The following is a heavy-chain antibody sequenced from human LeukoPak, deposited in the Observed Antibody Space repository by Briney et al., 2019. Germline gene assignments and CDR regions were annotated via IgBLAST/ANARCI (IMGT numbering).Heavy chain of an antibody. CDR1: GGSFSGYY. V-gene: IGHV4-34*01. J-gene: IGHJ4*02. D-gene: IGHD4-11*01. CDR2: INHSGST. Sequence: PSETLSLTCAVYGGSFSGYYWSWIRQPPGKGLEWIGEINHSGSTNYNPSLKSRVTISVDTSKNQFSLKLSSVTAADTAVYYCARGGPDYSNCRIDYWGQGTLVTVSS. CDR3: ARGGPDYSNCRIDY.